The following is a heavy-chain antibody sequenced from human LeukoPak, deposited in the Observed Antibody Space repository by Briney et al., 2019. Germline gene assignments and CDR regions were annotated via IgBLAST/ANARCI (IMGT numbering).Heavy chain of an antibody. J-gene: IGHJ6*03. CDR2: IYYSGST. CDR3: ARDNLYYMDV. V-gene: IGHV4-59*01. CDR1: GGSISSYY. Sequence: SETLSLTCTVSGGSISSYYWSWIRQPPGKGLEWIGYIYYSGSTNYKPSLKSRVTISVDTSKNQFSLKLSSVTAADTAVYYCARDNLYYMDVWGKGTTVTVSS.